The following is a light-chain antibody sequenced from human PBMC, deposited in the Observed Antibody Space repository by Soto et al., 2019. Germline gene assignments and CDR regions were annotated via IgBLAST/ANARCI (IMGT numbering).Light chain of an antibody. Sequence: QSALTQPASVSASRGQSITISCTGTSSDVPGSNSVSWYQQHPGKAPIPIIFDDFKRPSGVSDRFSASKSGNTASLTISGLQAEDEADYYCSSYITSAIVVFGGGTQLTVL. V-gene: IGLV2-14*01. CDR3: SSYITSAIVV. CDR1: SSDVPGSNS. J-gene: IGLJ2*01. CDR2: DDF.